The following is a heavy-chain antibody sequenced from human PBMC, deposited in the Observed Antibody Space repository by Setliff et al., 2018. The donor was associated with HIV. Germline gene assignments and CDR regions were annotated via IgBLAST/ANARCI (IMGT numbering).Heavy chain of an antibody. CDR3: AKSHTFYFDTPSYPLDY. CDR2: ISNNGGKT. D-gene: IGHD3-9*01. V-gene: IGHV3-23*01. Sequence: GGSLRLSCAASGFTFSSYAMTWVRQAPGKGLEWVSSISNNGGKTYYADSEKGRFTIFRDNSKNTLYLQMNSLRAADTAVYYCAKSHTFYFDTPSYPLDYWGQGTLVTVSS. CDR1: GFTFSSYA. J-gene: IGHJ4*02.